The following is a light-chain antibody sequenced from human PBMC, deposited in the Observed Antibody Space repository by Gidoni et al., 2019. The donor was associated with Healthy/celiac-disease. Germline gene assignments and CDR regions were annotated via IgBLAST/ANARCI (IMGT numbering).Light chain of an antibody. Sequence: DIVMTQSPDSLAVSLGERATIHCKSSKSVLYSSNNKNYFAWYQQKPGQPPKLLIYWASTRESGVPDRFSGSGSGTDFTLTISSLQAEDVAVYYCQQYYSTPWTFGQGTKVEIK. V-gene: IGKV4-1*01. J-gene: IGKJ1*01. CDR1: KSVLYSSNNKNY. CDR2: WAS. CDR3: QQYYSTPWT.